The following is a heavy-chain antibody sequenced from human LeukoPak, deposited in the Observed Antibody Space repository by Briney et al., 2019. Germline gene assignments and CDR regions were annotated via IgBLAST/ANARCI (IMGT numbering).Heavy chain of an antibody. V-gene: IGHV4-38-2*02. CDR1: GYSISSGYY. CDR2: IYHSGRT. D-gene: IGHD2-2*01. CDR3: ARDPRWLIPDCTSTSCHVNWFDP. Sequence: PSETLSLTCAVYGYSISSGYYWGWIRQPPGKGMEWIGSIYHSGRTYYNPSLKSRVTISVDTSKNQFFLKLSSVTAADTAVYYCARDPRWLIPDCTSTSCHVNWFDPWGQGTLVTVSS. J-gene: IGHJ5*02.